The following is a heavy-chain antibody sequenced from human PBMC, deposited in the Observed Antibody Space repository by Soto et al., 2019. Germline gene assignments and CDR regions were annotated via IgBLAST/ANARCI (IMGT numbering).Heavy chain of an antibody. CDR2: ISYDGSNK. Sequence: QVPLVESGGGVVQPGRSLRLSCAASGFTFSSYGMHWVRQAPGKGLEWVAVISYDGSNKYYADSVKGRFTISRDNSKNTLYLQMNSLRAEDTAVYYCAKVATYYYDSSGYPNWFDPWGQGTLVTVSS. J-gene: IGHJ5*02. CDR1: GFTFSSYG. V-gene: IGHV3-30*18. CDR3: AKVATYYYDSSGYPNWFDP. D-gene: IGHD3-22*01.